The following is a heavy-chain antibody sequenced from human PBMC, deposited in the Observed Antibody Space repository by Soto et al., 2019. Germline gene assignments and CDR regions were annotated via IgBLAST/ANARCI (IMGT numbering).Heavy chain of an antibody. V-gene: IGHV1-46*01. CDR2: INPNGGDT. J-gene: IGHJ5*02. D-gene: IGHD3-3*01. CDR3: ARGDIFLDRGYWFDP. Sequence: ASVKVSCKASGYTFTYYHVHWVRQAPGQGLEWMGIINPNGGDTTYAQKFQGRVTMTRDTSTSTVYMEVSSLRSEDTALYYCARGDIFLDRGYWFDPWGQGTLVTVSS. CDR1: GYTFTYYH.